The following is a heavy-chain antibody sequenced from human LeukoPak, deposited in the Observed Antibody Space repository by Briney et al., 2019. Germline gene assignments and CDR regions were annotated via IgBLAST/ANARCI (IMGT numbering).Heavy chain of an antibody. J-gene: IGHJ4*02. Sequence: GGSLRLSCAASGFTFSSYAMSWVRQAPGKGLEWVSAISGSGGSTYYADSVEGRFTISRDNSKNTLYLQVNSLRAEDTAVYYCAKIMVRGVIIPLFDYWGQGTLVTVSS. CDR2: ISGSGGST. CDR3: AKIMVRGVIIPLFDY. D-gene: IGHD3-10*01. V-gene: IGHV3-23*01. CDR1: GFTFSSYA.